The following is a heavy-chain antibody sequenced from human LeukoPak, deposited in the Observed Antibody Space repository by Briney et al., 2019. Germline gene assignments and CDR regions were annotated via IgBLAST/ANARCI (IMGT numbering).Heavy chain of an antibody. CDR1: GFTFSSHG. CDR2: ISGSGGST. V-gene: IGHV3-23*01. D-gene: IGHD3-16*01. J-gene: IGHJ3*02. CDR3: AKDFRGYYDYVWGSYDAFDI. Sequence: GGSLRLSCAASGFTFSSHGMHWVRQAPGKGLEWVSAISGSGGSTYYADSVKGRFTISRDNSKNTLYLQMNSLRAEDTAVYYCAKDFRGYYDYVWGSYDAFDIWGQGTMVTVSS.